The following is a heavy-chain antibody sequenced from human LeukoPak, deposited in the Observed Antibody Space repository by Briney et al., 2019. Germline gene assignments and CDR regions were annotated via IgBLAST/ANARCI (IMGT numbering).Heavy chain of an antibody. D-gene: IGHD3-3*01. CDR1: GGSFSGYY. J-gene: IGHJ4*02. CDR3: ARKYYDFWSGYYPWFDY. CDR2: IKHSGST. Sequence: SETLSLTCAVYGGSFSGYYCSWIRQPPGKWLEWIGEIKHSGSTNYSPSLNSRVPISVDTSKTKFSLKLSSVTAADTAVYYCARKYYDFWSGYYPWFDYWGQGTLVIVSS. V-gene: IGHV4-34*01.